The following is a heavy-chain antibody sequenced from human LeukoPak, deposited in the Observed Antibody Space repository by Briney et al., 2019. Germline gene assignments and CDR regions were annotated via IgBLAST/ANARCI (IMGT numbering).Heavy chain of an antibody. CDR1: GFTFSDYD. J-gene: IGHJ4*02. V-gene: IGHV3-11*04. D-gene: IGHD2-2*01. Sequence: GASLRLSCKASGFTFSDYDMSWIRQAPGQGLEWVSYISSSGSTIYYADSVKGRFTISRDNAKNSLYLQMNSLRAEDTAVYYCARVDCSSTSCYEFDYWGQGTLVTVSS. CDR3: ARVDCSSTSCYEFDY. CDR2: ISSSGSTI.